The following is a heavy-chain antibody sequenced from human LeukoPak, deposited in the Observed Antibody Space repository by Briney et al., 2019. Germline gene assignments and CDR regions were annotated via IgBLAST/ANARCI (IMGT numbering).Heavy chain of an antibody. CDR1: GYSISSNYY. J-gene: IGHJ4*02. V-gene: IGHV4-38-2*01. CDR3: AATPRSAFDY. CDR2: IYHSGTT. Sequence: SETLSLTCAVSGYSISSNYYWGWIRQPPGKGLEWIGTIYHSGTTYYNPSLKSRLTLSVDTSKNQFSLKLSSVTAADTAVYYCAATPRSAFDYWGRGTLVTVSS.